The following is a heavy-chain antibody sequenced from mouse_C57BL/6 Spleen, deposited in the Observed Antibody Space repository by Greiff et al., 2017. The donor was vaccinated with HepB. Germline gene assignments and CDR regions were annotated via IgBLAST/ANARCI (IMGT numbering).Heavy chain of an antibody. Sequence: QVQLKQSGAELARPGASVKMSCKASGYTFTSYTMHWVKQRPGQGLEWIGYINPSSGYTKYNQKFKDKATLTADKSSSTAYMQLSSLTSEDSAVYYCARSAGTWFAYWGQGTLVTVSA. V-gene: IGHV1-4*01. D-gene: IGHD4-1*01. J-gene: IGHJ3*01. CDR2: INPSSGYT. CDR1: GYTFTSYT. CDR3: ARSAGTWFAY.